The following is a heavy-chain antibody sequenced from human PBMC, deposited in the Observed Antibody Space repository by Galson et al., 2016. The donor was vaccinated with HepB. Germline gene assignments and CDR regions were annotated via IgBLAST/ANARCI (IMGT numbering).Heavy chain of an antibody. Sequence: PALVKPTQTLTLTCTFSGLSLSTSGICVSWIRQPPGKALEWLALIDWDDNTYYNTSLKTRLTISKDTSKNQVVLKMTNMDPLDTAMYYCARTPYRGGAFDIWGQGTMVTVSS. J-gene: IGHJ3*02. V-gene: IGHV2-70*13. CDR3: ARTPYRGGAFDI. CDR2: IDWDDNT. CDR1: GLSLSTSGIC. D-gene: IGHD3-16*01.